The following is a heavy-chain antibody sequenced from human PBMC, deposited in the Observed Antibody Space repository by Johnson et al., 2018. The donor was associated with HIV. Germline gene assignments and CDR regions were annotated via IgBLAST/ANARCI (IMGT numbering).Heavy chain of an antibody. CDR1: GFIFSSYD. D-gene: IGHD2/OR15-2a*01. CDR2: IRYDGSNK. V-gene: IGHV3-30*02. Sequence: QVQLVESGGGVVQPGKSLRLSCAASGFIFSSYDMHWVRQAPGKGLEWVAFIRYDGSNKYYADSVKGRFTISRDNSKNTLYLQMNSLRAEDTAVYYCAKDWVEYGAFDIWGQGAMVTVSS. J-gene: IGHJ3*02. CDR3: AKDWVEYGAFDI.